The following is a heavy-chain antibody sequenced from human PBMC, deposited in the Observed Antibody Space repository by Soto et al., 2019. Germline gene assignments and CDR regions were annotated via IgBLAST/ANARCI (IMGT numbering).Heavy chain of an antibody. D-gene: IGHD1-26*01. Sequence: QVQLVQSGAEVKKPGSSVKVSCKASGGTFSSYAISWVRQAPGQGLEWMGGIIPIFGTANYAQKFQGRVTIPADKTTSTAYMELSSLRSEDTAVYYCARERGNASYTYYYYYGMDVWGQGTTVTVSS. CDR2: IIPIFGTA. J-gene: IGHJ6*02. CDR1: GGTFSSYA. V-gene: IGHV1-69*06. CDR3: ARERGNASYTYYYYYGMDV.